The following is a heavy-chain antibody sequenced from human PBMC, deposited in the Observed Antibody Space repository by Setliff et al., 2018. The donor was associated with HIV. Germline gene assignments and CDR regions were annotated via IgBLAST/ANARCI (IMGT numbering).Heavy chain of an antibody. V-gene: IGHV3-48*01. CDR1: RFTFSTYG. CDR3: ARSDWGSKDDY. CDR2: ISSRSSNI. Sequence: PGGSLRLSCAASRFTFSTYGMNWVRQAPGKGLEWVSYISSRSSNIFYAESVKGRFTISRDNAKNSLYLQMNSLRVEDTAVYYCARSDWGSKDDYWGQGTLVTVSS. D-gene: IGHD7-27*01. J-gene: IGHJ4*02.